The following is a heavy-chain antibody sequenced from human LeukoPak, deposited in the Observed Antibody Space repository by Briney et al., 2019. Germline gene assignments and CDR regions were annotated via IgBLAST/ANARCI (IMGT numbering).Heavy chain of an antibody. V-gene: IGHV4-34*01. CDR3: ARNGQYYSNNWYGNNWFDP. Sequence: SETLSLTCTVYGGSFSGYYGNWIRQPPGRGLEWIGEINHSGSTNYNPSLKSRVTISVDTSKNQFSLKLSSVTAADTAIYYCARNGQYYSNNWYGNNWFDPWGQGTLVTVSS. CDR2: INHSGST. J-gene: IGHJ5*02. CDR1: GGSFSGYY. D-gene: IGHD6-13*01.